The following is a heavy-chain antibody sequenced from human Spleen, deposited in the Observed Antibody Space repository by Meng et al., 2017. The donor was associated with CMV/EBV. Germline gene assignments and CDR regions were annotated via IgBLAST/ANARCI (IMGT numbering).Heavy chain of an antibody. CDR3: ARGEYYFDSSGYFGFDP. V-gene: IGHV4-39*07. CDR1: GGSISSSSYY. Sequence: SETLSLTCTVSGGSISSSSYYWGWIRQPPGKGLEWIGSIYYSGSNYYNPSHKSRVTISVDTSKNEFSLKLSSVTAADTAVYYCARGEYYFDSSGYFGFDPWCQGTLVTVSS. D-gene: IGHD3-22*01. J-gene: IGHJ5*02. CDR2: IYYSGSN.